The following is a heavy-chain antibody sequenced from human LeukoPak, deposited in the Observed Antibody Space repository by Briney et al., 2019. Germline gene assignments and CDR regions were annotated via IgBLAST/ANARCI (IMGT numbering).Heavy chain of an antibody. D-gene: IGHD3-9*01. CDR3: VRGHYDVLAASYKWTPDY. J-gene: IGHJ4*02. CDR1: GFTFNTFN. V-gene: IGHV3-21*01. CDR2: ITSDGDYI. Sequence: GGSLRLSCAASGFTFNTFNMNWVRQAPGKGLQWVSSITSDGDYIYYADSVKGRFTTSRDNAKNSLSLQLNSLRVEDTAVYYCVRGHYDVLAASYKWTPDYWGQGTLVTVSS.